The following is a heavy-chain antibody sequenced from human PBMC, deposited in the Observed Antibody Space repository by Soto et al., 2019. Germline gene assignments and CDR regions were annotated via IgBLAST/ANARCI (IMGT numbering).Heavy chain of an antibody. Sequence: PSETLSLTCIVSGGSISSSSYSWAWIRQPPGKGLEWIGTIYYGVNTYYNPSLKSRVTISVDTSKNQFSLKLSSVTAADTAVYYCARLVYDSSGXRPGWGQGTLVTVSS. V-gene: IGHV4-39*01. D-gene: IGHD3-22*01. CDR1: GGSISSSSYS. J-gene: IGHJ4*02. CDR2: IYYGVNT. CDR3: ARLVYDSSGXRPG.